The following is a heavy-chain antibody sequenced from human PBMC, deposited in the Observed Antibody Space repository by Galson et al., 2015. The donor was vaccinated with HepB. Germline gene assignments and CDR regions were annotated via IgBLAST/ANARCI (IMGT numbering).Heavy chain of an antibody. CDR1: GYTFTSYG. J-gene: IGHJ4*02. V-gene: IGHV1-18*01. Sequence: QSGAEVKKPGASVKVSCKASGYTFTSYGITWVRQAPGQGLEWMGWISAYSGNTNYAQKLQGRVTMTTDTSTSTAYMELRNLRSDDTAVYYCARDSGIAAADPLDYWGQGTLVTVSS. CDR2: ISAYSGNT. D-gene: IGHD6-13*01. CDR3: ARDSGIAAADPLDY.